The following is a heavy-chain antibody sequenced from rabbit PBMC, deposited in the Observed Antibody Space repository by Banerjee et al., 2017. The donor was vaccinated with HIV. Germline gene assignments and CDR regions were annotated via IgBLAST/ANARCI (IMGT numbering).Heavy chain of an antibody. V-gene: IGHV1S40*01. CDR1: GFSFSSGYD. D-gene: IGHD7-1*01. CDR3: ARSVGYGTDGAAAFNL. Sequence: QSLEESGGDLVKPGASLTLTCTASGFSFSSGYDMCWVRQAPGKGLEWIACIYAGASGSSNGYYATWVNGRFTISITSSTTVTLQMTSLTVADTATHFCARSVGYGTDGAAAFNLWGPGTLVTVS. J-gene: IGHJ4*01. CDR2: IYAGASGSSNG.